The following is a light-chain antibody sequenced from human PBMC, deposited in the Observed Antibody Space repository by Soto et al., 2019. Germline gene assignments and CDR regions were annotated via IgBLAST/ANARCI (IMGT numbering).Light chain of an antibody. Sequence: QSALTQPASVSGSPGQSITISCTGTSSNVGSYKLVSWYQQHPGKAPKLMIFEVNKRPSGVSNRFSGSKSGNTASLTISGLKVEDEADYYCCSYAGSSTPVVFGGGTKLTVL. CDR1: SSNVGSYKL. CDR2: EVN. V-gene: IGLV2-23*02. J-gene: IGLJ2*01. CDR3: CSYAGSSTPVV.